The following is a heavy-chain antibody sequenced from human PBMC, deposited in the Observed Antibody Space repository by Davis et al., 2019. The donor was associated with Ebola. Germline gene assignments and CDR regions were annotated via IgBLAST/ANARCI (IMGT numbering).Heavy chain of an antibody. D-gene: IGHD4-17*01. J-gene: IGHJ4*02. V-gene: IGHV3-11*01. Sequence: GESLKISCAASGFTFSDYYMSWIRQAPWKGLEWVSYISSSGSTIYYADSVKGRFTISRDNAKNSLYLQMNSLRAEDTAVYYCARVSYSMTTEDYWGQGTLVTVSS. CDR3: ARVSYSMTTEDY. CDR2: ISSSGSTI. CDR1: GFTFSDYY.